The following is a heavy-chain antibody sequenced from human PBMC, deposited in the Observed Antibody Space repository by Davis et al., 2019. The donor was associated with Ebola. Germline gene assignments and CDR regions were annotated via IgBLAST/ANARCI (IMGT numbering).Heavy chain of an antibody. CDR1: SSYG. Sequence: SSYGMHWIRQPPGKGLEWMGSIYYSGSTYYNPSLKSRVTISVDTSKNQFSLKLSSVTAADTAVYYCARDLTRGDAFDIWGQGTMVTVSS. D-gene: IGHD2-21*02. J-gene: IGHJ3*02. CDR2: IYYSGST. V-gene: IGHV4-39*07. CDR3: ARDLTRGDAFDI.